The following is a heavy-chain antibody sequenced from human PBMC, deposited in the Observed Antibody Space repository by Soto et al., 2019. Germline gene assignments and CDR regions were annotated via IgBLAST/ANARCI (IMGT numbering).Heavy chain of an antibody. Sequence: QVQLVQSGAEVKKPGSSVKVSCKASGGTFSSYTISWVRQAPGQGLEWMGRIIPILGIANYAQKFQGRVTITADKSTSTAYMELSSLRSEDTAMYYCARVGICSSTSCFPRWGQGTLVTVSS. V-gene: IGHV1-69*02. CDR1: GGTFSSYT. CDR2: IIPILGIA. D-gene: IGHD2-2*01. J-gene: IGHJ4*02. CDR3: ARVGICSSTSCFPR.